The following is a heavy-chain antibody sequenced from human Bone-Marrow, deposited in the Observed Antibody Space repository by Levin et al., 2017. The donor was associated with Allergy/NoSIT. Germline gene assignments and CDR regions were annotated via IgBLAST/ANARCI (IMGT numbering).Heavy chain of an antibody. Sequence: GESLKISCAGSGFSFSNYGIHWVRQPPGKGLEWVAAVSRDGVGTYFGDSVKGRFSLSRDNAKNIVYLQMNSLRHDDAAVYYCAKDGTAPGMYFFFYGMDVWGQGASVTVSS. CDR3: AKDGTAPGMYFFFYGMDV. CDR1: GFSFSNYG. D-gene: IGHD3-3*01. V-gene: IGHV3-30*18. J-gene: IGHJ6*02. CDR2: VSRDGVGT.